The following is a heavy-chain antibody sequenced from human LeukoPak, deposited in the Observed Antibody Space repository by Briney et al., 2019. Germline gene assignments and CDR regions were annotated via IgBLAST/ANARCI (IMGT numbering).Heavy chain of an antibody. CDR3: ASGHGDLDY. V-gene: IGHV1-2*02. J-gene: IGHJ4*02. Sequence: ASVQVSCKASGYNFKGYYIYWVRQAPGQGLEWMGWINPNSGGTNYAQKFQGRVTMTRDTSISTAYMELSRLRSDDTAVYYCASGHGDLDYWGQGTLVTVSS. CDR1: GYNFKGYY. CDR2: INPNSGGT.